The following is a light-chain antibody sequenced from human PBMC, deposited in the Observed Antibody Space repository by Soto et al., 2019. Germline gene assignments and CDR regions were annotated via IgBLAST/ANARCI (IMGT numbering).Light chain of an antibody. J-gene: IGKJ5*01. CDR1: QSVSSN. CDR3: QHRKDWQVT. V-gene: IGKV3D-15*01. CDR2: GAS. Sequence: EIVMTQSPATLSVSPGERATLSCRASQSVSSNLAWYQQKPGQAPTLLMSGASNRATGVPARFSGSGSGADFTLTISSLEPEDFAVYYCQHRKDWQVTFGQGTRLEIK.